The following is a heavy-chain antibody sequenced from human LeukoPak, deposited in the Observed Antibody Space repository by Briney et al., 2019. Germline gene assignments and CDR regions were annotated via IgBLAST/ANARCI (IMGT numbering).Heavy chain of an antibody. CDR1: GFTFSSYA. J-gene: IGHJ4*02. V-gene: IGHV3-23*01. D-gene: IGHD2-15*01. CDR2: ISGSGGST. Sequence: GGSLRLSCAASGFTFSSYAMSWVRQAPGKGLEWVSAISGSGGSTYYADSVKGRFTISRDNSKNTLYLQMNSLRAEGTAVYYCAKDYCSGGSCYTEDYWGQGTLVTVSS. CDR3: AKDYCSGGSCYTEDY.